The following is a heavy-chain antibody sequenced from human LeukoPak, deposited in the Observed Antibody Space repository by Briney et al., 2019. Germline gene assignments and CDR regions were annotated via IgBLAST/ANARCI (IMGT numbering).Heavy chain of an antibody. D-gene: IGHD2-2*01. V-gene: IGHV4-39*01. Sequence: PGTLSLTCSVSGDSMTSSGYYWGWLRPPPGMGLEWSGHSLHRGETYYKHSLSRRVSISVDTSKNLFSLKLTTVTAADTAVYYCARFLRRCSGTSCDKNHIQHWGRGTRVTVSS. CDR1: GDSMTSSGYY. CDR2: SLHRGET. CDR3: ARFLRRCSGTSCDKNHIQH. J-gene: IGHJ4*02.